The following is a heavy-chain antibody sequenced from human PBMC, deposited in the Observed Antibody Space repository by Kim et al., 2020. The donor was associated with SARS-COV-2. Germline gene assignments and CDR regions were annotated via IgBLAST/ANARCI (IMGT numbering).Heavy chain of an antibody. V-gene: IGHV1-3*01. J-gene: IGHJ4*02. CDR1: GYTFTSYA. Sequence: ASVKVSCKASGYTFTSYAMHWVRQAPGQRLEWMGWINAGNGNTKYSQKFQGRVTTTRDTSASTAYMELSSLRSEDTAVYYCAREGAKVRGAPDPQFDYWGQGTLVTVSS. CDR2: INAGNGNT. CDR3: AREGAKVRGAPDPQFDY. D-gene: IGHD3-10*01.